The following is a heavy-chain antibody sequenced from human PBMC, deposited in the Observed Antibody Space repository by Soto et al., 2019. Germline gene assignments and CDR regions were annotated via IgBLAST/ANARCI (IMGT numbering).Heavy chain of an antibody. D-gene: IGHD2-8*01. CDR1: GFTFSSYG. Sequence: PVGSLRLSCAASGFTFSSYGMHWVRQAPGKGLEWVAVISYDGSNKYYADSVKGRFTISRDNSKNTLYLQMNSLRAEDTAVYYCANQLEVLGYCTNGVCYPLDYYYYGMDVWGQGTTVTVSS. J-gene: IGHJ6*02. CDR3: ANQLEVLGYCTNGVCYPLDYYYYGMDV. V-gene: IGHV3-30*18. CDR2: ISYDGSNK.